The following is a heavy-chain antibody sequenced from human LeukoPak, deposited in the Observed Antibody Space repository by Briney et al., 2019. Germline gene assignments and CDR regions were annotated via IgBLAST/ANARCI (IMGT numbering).Heavy chain of an antibody. CDR3: ARLGDYGEFDY. CDR1: GGSISSSSYY. J-gene: IGHJ4*02. D-gene: IGHD4-17*01. CDR2: IYYSGST. Sequence: PSETLSLTCTVSGGSISSSSYYWGWIRQPPGKWLEWIGSIYYSGSTYYNPSLKSRVTISVDTSKNQFSLKLSSVTAADTAVYYCARLGDYGEFDYWGQGTLVTVSS. V-gene: IGHV4-39*01.